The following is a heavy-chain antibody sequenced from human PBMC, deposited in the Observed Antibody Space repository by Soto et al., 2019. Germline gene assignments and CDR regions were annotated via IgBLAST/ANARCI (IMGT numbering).Heavy chain of an antibody. Sequence: ASVKVSCKASGYTFTGYYMHWVRQAPGQGLEWMGWINPNSGGTNYAQKFQGWVTMTRDTSISTAYMELSRLRSDDTAVYYCARDGLFKISGYDRYGMDVWGQGTTVTVSS. CDR3: ARDGLFKISGYDRYGMDV. J-gene: IGHJ6*02. V-gene: IGHV1-2*04. CDR1: GYTFTGYY. D-gene: IGHD5-12*01. CDR2: INPNSGGT.